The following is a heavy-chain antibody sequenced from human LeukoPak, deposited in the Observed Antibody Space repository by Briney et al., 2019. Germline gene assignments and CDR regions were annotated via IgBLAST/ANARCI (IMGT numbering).Heavy chain of an antibody. D-gene: IGHD1-20*01. J-gene: IGHJ6*03. CDR1: GFTFSSYE. Sequence: GGSLRLSCAASGFTFSSYEMNWVRQAPGKGLEWVSYISSSGSTIYYADSVKGRFTISRDNAKNSLYLQMNSLRAEDTAVYYCARAEGGITGTTFHYYYYMDVWGKGTTVTVSS. V-gene: IGHV3-48*03. CDR3: ARAEGGITGTTFHYYYYMDV. CDR2: ISSSGSTI.